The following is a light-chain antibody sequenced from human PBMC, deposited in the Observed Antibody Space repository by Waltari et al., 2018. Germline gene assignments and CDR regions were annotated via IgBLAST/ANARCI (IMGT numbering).Light chain of an antibody. CDR2: KAS. Sequence: DIQMNQSPSTLSASVGDRVTNTCRASQSISSWLAWYQQKPGKAPKLLIYKASSLESGVPSRFSGSGSETEFTLTISSLQPDDFATYYCQQYNSYSRTFGQGTKVEIK. J-gene: IGKJ1*01. CDR3: QQYNSYSRT. V-gene: IGKV1-5*03. CDR1: QSISSW.